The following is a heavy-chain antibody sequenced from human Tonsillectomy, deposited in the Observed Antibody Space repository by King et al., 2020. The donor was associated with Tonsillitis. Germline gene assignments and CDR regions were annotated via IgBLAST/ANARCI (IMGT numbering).Heavy chain of an antibody. D-gene: IGHD6-19*01. Sequence: VQLVESGGGLLQPGGALRLSCAASGFTFSSYAMSWVRHAPGKRLEGVSLIIGSGGFTYYAVSVSGRFTISIDNSKNMLYLQMNSLRVEDTAVYYCAKDTSSGWSPNWYFDLWGRGTLVTVSS. CDR3: AKDTSSGWSPNWYFDL. CDR2: IIGSGGFT. V-gene: IGHV3-23*04. CDR1: GFTFSSYA. J-gene: IGHJ2*01.